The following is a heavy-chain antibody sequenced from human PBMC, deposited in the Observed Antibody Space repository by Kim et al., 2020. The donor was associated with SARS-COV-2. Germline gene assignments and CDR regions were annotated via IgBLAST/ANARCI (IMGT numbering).Heavy chain of an antibody. CDR3: ARRAGPITIFAIDYYYYGMDV. CDR2: IYDSGST. Sequence: SETLSLTCTVSGGSISSSSYYWGWIRQPPGKGLEWIGSIYDSGSTYYNPSLKSRFTISEDTSKNQFSLKLSSVTAAYTPVYYCARRAGPITIFAIDYYYYGMDVWGQGTPVTVSS. J-gene: IGHJ6*02. D-gene: IGHD3-9*01. CDR1: GGSISSSSYY. V-gene: IGHV4-39*01.